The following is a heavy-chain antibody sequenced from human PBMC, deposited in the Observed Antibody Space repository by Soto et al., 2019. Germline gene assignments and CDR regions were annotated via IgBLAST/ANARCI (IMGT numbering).Heavy chain of an antibody. J-gene: IGHJ5*01. CDR1: GFSLSSIGMC. V-gene: IGHV2-70*01. CDR2: IDWDGDE. Sequence: GSGPTLVNPTQTLTLTCTFSGFSLSSIGMCVSWIRQPPGKALEWLALIDWDGDEYYSTSLETRLTISKDTSKNQVVLTMSNMDPVDTATYYCARSITRSGFFKWFDSWGQGTLVNVS. CDR3: ARSITRSGFFKWFDS. D-gene: IGHD3-3*01.